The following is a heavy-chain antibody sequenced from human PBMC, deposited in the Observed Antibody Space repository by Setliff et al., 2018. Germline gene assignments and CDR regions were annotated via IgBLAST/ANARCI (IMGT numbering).Heavy chain of an antibody. CDR2: IFYSGSS. V-gene: IGHV4-59*08. CDR3: ASSYSSSWYYFDY. D-gene: IGHD6-13*01. CDR1: GVSIRSYY. J-gene: IGHJ4*02. Sequence: PSETLSLTCTVSGVSIRSYYWSWIRQPPGKGLEWIGYIFYSGSSNYNPSLQSRVSISVDTSKNQLSLKLDSVTAADTAVYYCASSYSSSWYYFDYWGQGTLVTVSS.